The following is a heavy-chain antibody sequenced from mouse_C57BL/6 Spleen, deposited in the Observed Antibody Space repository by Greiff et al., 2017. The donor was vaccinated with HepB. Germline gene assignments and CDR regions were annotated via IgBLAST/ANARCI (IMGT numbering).Heavy chain of an antibody. D-gene: IGHD1-1*01. CDR1: GFNIKDYY. CDR2: IDPEDGDT. V-gene: IGHV14-1*01. J-gene: IGHJ1*03. Sequence: VHVKQSGAELVRPGASVKLSCTASGFNIKDYYMHWVKQRPEQGLEWIGRIDPEDGDTEYAPKFQGKATMTADTSSNTAYLQLSSLTSEDTAVYYCTTGDYGSSYVPYWYFDVWGTGTTVTVSS. CDR3: TTGDYGSSYVPYWYFDV.